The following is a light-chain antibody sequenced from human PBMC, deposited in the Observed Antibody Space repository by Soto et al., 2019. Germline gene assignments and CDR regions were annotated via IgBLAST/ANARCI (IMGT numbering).Light chain of an antibody. Sequence: DIQMTQSPSTLSASVGDTVTITCRASQSVSIWLAWYQKKPGKAPQVLIWDASTLQRGVPSRFSGSGSGTDFTLTISSLEPEDFAVYYCQQRSDWRITFGQGTRLEIK. CDR2: DAS. CDR3: QQRSDWRIT. V-gene: IGKV1-5*01. CDR1: QSVSIW. J-gene: IGKJ5*01.